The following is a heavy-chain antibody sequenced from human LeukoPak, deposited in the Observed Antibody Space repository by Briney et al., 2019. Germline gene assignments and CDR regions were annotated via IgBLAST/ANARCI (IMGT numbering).Heavy chain of an antibody. J-gene: IGHJ4*02. CDR3: ARDLHYYDSSGYYSD. CDR2: IIPILGIA. V-gene: IGHV1-69*04. CDR1: GGTFSSYA. D-gene: IGHD3-22*01. Sequence: SVKVSCKASGGTFSSYAISWVRQAPGQGLEWMGRIIPILGIANYAQKFQGRVTITADKSTSTAYMELSSLRSEDTAVYYCARDLHYYDSSGYYSDWGQGTLVTVSS.